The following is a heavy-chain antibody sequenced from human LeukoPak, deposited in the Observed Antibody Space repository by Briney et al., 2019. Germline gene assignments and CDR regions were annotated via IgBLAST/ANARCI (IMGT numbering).Heavy chain of an antibody. V-gene: IGHV3-21*01. CDR2: ISSSSSYI. J-gene: IGHJ4*02. CDR1: GFTFSSYS. D-gene: IGHD6-19*01. Sequence: GGSLRLSCAASGFTFSSYSMNWVRQAPGKGLEWVSSISSSSSYIYYADSVKGRFTISRDNAKNSLFLQMNSLRAEDTAVYYCARDQWRSSGYYFDYWGQGTLVTVSS. CDR3: ARDQWRSSGYYFDY.